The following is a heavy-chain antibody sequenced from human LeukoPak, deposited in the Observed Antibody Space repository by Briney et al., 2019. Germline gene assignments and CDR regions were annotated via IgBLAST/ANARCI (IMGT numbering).Heavy chain of an antibody. Sequence: GGSLRLSCLASGFTFSNSAHNWVRQAPGKGLEWVTTISNGGGSTVHADSVRGRFTISRDNLRNTLYLQMTSLRVEDTAVYYCVKSAGKDGYRDLFDLWGQGTLVTVSS. D-gene: IGHD5-24*01. CDR1: GFTFSNSA. J-gene: IGHJ3*01. CDR3: VKSAGKDGYRDLFDL. V-gene: IGHV3-23*01. CDR2: ISNGGGST.